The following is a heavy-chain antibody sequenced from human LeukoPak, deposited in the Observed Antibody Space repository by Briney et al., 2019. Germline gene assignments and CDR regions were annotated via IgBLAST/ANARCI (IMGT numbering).Heavy chain of an antibody. J-gene: IGHJ4*02. CDR1: GFTVSNSW. CDR3: ARGGLPGGFDY. D-gene: IGHD7-27*01. CDR2: INNDGNRI. Sequence: GGSLRLSCAASGFTVSNSWMFWVRQAPGKGLMYVSEINNDGNRIRYVDSVKGRFTISRDGAKNTLFLQMNSLGDDDTAMYYCARGGLPGGFDYWGQGILVTVSS. V-gene: IGHV3-74*01.